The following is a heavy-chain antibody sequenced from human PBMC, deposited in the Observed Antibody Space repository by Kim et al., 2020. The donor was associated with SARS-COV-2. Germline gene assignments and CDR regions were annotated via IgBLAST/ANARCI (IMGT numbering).Heavy chain of an antibody. V-gene: IGHV4-39*01. CDR3: ARLDYYGSGHMDV. D-gene: IGHD3-10*01. J-gene: IGHJ6*02. Sequence: YTPSLNSRVTISVDPSKNQFSLKLSSVTAADTAVYYCARLDYYGSGHMDVWGQGTTVTVSS.